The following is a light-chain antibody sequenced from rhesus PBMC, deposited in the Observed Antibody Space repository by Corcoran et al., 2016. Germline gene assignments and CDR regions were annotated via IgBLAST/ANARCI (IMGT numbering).Light chain of an antibody. J-gene: IGLJ1*01. Sequence: QSALTQPPSVSRSLGQSVTISCTGTSSHIGAYNGVSWFLQPPATAPRLLIYEVTKRPSGVSDRFSGSKSGNTASLTISGLQAEDEADYYCGSYGSGSTYIFGGGTRLTVL. V-gene: IGLV2-38*01. CDR2: EVT. CDR1: SSHIGAYNG. CDR3: GSYGSGSTYI.